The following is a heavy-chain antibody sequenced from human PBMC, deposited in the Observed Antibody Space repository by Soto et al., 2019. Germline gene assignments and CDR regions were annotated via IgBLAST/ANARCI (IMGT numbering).Heavy chain of an antibody. CDR3: AKPNHYDFWSRYFIDY. V-gene: IGHV3-23*01. D-gene: IGHD3-3*01. CDR1: GFTFSTDA. CDR2: ISGRGGRT. J-gene: IGHJ4*02. Sequence: GGSLRLSCAASGFTFSTDAISWCRRAPGNELEWGLAISGRGGRTFYADSVKGRFTISTDNTKNKLYLQLNSLRAADTAVYYCAKPNHYDFWSRYFIDYWGQGTLVTVSS.